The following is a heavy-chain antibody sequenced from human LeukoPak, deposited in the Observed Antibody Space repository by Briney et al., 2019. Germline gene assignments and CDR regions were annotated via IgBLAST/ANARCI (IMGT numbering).Heavy chain of an antibody. Sequence: GGSLRLSCAASGFTFSSYGMHWVRQAPGKGLEWVAFIQYDGSNDYYADSVKGRFTISRDNSKNTLYLQMNSLRAEDTAVYYCAKDAEYSSSSGNYWGQGTLVTVSS. CDR2: IQYDGSND. V-gene: IGHV3-30*02. CDR3: AKDAEYSSSSGNY. CDR1: GFTFSSYG. J-gene: IGHJ4*02. D-gene: IGHD6-6*01.